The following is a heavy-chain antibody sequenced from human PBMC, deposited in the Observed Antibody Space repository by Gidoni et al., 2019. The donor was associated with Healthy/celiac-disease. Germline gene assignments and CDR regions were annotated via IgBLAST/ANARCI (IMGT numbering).Heavy chain of an antibody. CDR1: GFTFSSYG. Sequence: QVQLVESGGGVVQPGRSLRLSCAASGFTFSSYGMHWVRQAPGKGLEWVAVIWYDGSNKYYADSGKGRFTISRDNSKNTLYLQMNSLRAEDTAVYYCARDGLYDYGDYLAQADGMDVWGQGTTVTVSS. J-gene: IGHJ6*02. V-gene: IGHV3-33*01. D-gene: IGHD4-17*01. CDR2: IWYDGSNK. CDR3: ARDGLYDYGDYLAQADGMDV.